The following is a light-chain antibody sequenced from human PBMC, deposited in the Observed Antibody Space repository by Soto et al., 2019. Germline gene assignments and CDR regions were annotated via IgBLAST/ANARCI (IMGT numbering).Light chain of an antibody. CDR2: DAS. Sequence: DILLTQSPATLSLSPGERATLSCRASQSFSGYLAWYQQKPGQAPRLLIYDASKRATGIPARFSGRGSGTDFTLPISSLAPEDFAVVCCQQRSNWPPVITFGPGTRLEIK. CDR3: QQRSNWPPVIT. CDR1: QSFSGY. J-gene: IGKJ5*01. V-gene: IGKV3-11*01.